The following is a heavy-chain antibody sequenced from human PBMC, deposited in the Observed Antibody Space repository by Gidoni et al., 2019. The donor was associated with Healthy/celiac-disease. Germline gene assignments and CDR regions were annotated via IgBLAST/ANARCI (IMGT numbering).Heavy chain of an antibody. CDR2: IYYSGST. Sequence: QLQLQESGPGLVNPSEPLSLSSTVSACSFCSSSYYWGWIRQPPGKGLEWIGSIYYSGSTYYNPSLKSRVTISVDTSKNQFSLKLSSVTAADTAVYYCARDQGIAAAAHYWGQGTLVTVSS. CDR1: ACSFCSSSYY. CDR3: ARDQGIAAAAHY. D-gene: IGHD6-13*01. V-gene: IGHV4-39*07. J-gene: IGHJ4*02.